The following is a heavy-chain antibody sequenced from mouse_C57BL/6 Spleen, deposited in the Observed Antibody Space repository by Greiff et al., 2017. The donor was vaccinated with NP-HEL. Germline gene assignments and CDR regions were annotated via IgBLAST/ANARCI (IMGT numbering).Heavy chain of an antibody. J-gene: IGHJ4*01. CDR3: ARAKIYDGYYNYAMDY. CDR1: GYTFTSYW. V-gene: IGHV1-64*01. Sequence: QVHVKQPGAELVKPGASVKLSCKASGYTFTSYWMHWVKQRPGQGLEWIGMIHPNSGSTNYNEKFKSKATLTVDKSSSTAYMQLSSLTSEDSAVYYCARAKIYDGYYNYAMDYWGQGTSVTVSS. D-gene: IGHD2-3*01. CDR2: IHPNSGST.